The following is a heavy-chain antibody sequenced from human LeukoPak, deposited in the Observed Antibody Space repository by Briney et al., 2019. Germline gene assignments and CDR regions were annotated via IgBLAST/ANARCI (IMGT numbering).Heavy chain of an antibody. D-gene: IGHD1-26*01. CDR1: GGSVGSAGYY. CDR3: ARTQSQSGSYRYYFGY. CDR2: IYYIRNT. Sequence: PSETLSLTCTVSGGSVGSAGYYWSWIRQPPGGGLEWIGYIYYIRNTNYNPSLKSRVTMSLDPSKNQFSLKLNSVAAADTAVYYCARTQSQSGSYRYYFGYWGQGTLVTVSS. V-gene: IGHV4-61*08. J-gene: IGHJ4*02.